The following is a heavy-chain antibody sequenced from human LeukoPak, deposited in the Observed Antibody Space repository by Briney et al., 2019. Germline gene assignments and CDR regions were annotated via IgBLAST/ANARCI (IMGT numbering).Heavy chain of an antibody. Sequence: SETLSLTCTVSGGSISSTSYYWGWIRQPPRKGLEWIGSIYSSGSTYYSPSLKSRVTISEDTSKAHFSLKLSSVTAADAAVYYCGRAPDYWGQGTLVTVSS. J-gene: IGHJ4*02. CDR2: IYSSGST. CDR1: GGSISSTSYY. CDR3: GRAPDY. V-gene: IGHV4-39*02.